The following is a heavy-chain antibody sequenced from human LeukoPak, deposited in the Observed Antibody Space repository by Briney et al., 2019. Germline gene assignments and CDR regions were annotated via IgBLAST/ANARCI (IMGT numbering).Heavy chain of an antibody. CDR3: AKEHDFVMAD. V-gene: IGHV3-33*06. Sequence: GGSLRLSRAASGFTFTGNGLHWVRQAPGKGLEWVAVTWYDGTKRYYADSVKGRFTVSRDNSKNTLYLQMNSLRAEDTGVYYCAKEHDFVMADWGQGTLVTVSS. D-gene: IGHD5-24*01. J-gene: IGHJ4*02. CDR2: TWYDGTKR. CDR1: GFTFTGNG.